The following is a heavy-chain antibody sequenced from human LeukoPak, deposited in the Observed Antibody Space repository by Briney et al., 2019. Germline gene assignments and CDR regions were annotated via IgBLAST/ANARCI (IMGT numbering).Heavy chain of an antibody. CDR1: GYTLTSYD. Sequence: ASVKVSCKASGYTLTSYDINWVRQATGQGLEWMGWMNPNSGRTGYAQNFQGRITIARNTSISTAYMELSSLRSEDTAVYYCTRETSSRYFDYWGQGTLVTVSS. CDR2: MNPNSGRT. J-gene: IGHJ4*02. CDR3: TRETSSRYFDY. V-gene: IGHV1-8*01.